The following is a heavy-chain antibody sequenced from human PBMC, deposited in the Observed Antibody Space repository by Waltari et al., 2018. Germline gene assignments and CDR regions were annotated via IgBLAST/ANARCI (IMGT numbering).Heavy chain of an antibody. J-gene: IGHJ5*02. V-gene: IGHV1-2*06. Sequence: QVQLVQSGAEVKKPGASVKVSCKASGYTFTGYYMHWVRQAPGQGLEWMGRINPNSGGTNYAQKFQGRVTMTRDTSISTAYMELSRLRSDDTAVYYCASSGFLEWLLYGSGWFDPWGQGTLVTVSS. D-gene: IGHD3-3*01. CDR2: INPNSGGT. CDR3: ASSGFLEWLLYGSGWFDP. CDR1: GYTFTGYY.